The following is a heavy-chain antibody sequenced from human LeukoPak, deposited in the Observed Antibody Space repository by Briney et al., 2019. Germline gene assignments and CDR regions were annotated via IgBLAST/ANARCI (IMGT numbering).Heavy chain of an antibody. CDR1: GFTFRKYW. CDR3: AREVFFQFDN. V-gene: IGHV3-7*03. Sequence: GGSLRLSCAASGFTFRKYWMAWVRQAPGRGLEWVATIAANGNDKDYEDALQGRFTISRDNARNSLSPRIDSLRAEDTAQYYCAREVFFQFDNWGQGALVTVSS. CDR2: IAANGNDK. J-gene: IGHJ4*02.